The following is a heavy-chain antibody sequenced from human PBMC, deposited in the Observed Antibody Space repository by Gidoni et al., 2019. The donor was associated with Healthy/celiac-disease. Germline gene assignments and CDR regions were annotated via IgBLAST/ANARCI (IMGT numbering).Heavy chain of an antibody. CDR1: GGSISSYY. CDR2: IYYSGST. J-gene: IGHJ4*02. CDR3: ARLRATFGGVIVRYFDY. Sequence: QVQLQESGPGLVKPSETLSLTCTVSGGSISSYYWSWIRQPPGKGLEWIGYIYYSGSTNYNPSLKSRVTISVDTSKNQFSLKLSSVTAADTAVYYCARLRATFGGVIVRYFDYWGQGTLVTVSS. D-gene: IGHD3-16*02. V-gene: IGHV4-59*08.